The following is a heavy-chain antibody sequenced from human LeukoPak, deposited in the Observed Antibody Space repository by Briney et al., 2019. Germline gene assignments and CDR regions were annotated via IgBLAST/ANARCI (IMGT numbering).Heavy chain of an antibody. CDR2: ISYDGSNK. Sequence: GGSLRLPCAASGFIFNSYGMHWDRQAPGKGLEWVALISYDGSNKYYGDSAKGRFTISRDNSKNTLYLQMNRLRAEDTALYFCAKDKGLLHYYGLDVWGQGTTVTVSS. D-gene: IGHD2-15*01. J-gene: IGHJ6*02. CDR3: AKDKGLLHYYGLDV. CDR1: GFIFNSYG. V-gene: IGHV3-30*18.